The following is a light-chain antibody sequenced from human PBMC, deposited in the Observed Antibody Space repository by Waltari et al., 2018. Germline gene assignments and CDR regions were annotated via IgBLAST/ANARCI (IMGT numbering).Light chain of an antibody. CDR3: MILHNNAVV. CDR2: YRSDSSN. J-gene: IGLJ3*02. Sequence: QAVLTQPASLSASPGASASLTCTLRSDINVATYKLSWYQQKPGSPPQFLVKYRSDSSNERGSGVPSRFSGSRDTSANAGILLISGLQSEDEADYYCMILHNNAVVFGGGTTLTVL. CDR1: SDINVATYK. V-gene: IGLV5-45*01.